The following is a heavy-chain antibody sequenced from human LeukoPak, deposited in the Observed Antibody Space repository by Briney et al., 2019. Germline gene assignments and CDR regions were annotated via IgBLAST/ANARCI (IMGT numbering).Heavy chain of an antibody. CDR2: ISSSSSYI. CDR3: ARDLGAMIDY. CDR1: GFTFSSYS. D-gene: IGHD2-2*01. J-gene: IGHJ4*02. Sequence: GGSLRLSCAASGFTFSSYSMTWVRQAPGKGLEWVSSISSSSSYIYYADSVKGRFTISRDNAKNSLYLQMNSLRAEDTAVYYCARDLGAMIDYWGQGTLVTVSS. V-gene: IGHV3-21*01.